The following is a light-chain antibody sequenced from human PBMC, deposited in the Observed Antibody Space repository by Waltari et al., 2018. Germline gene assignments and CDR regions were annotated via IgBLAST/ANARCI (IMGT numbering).Light chain of an antibody. J-gene: IGLJ2*01. Sequence: QSALTQPRSVSGSPGQSVTISCTGTRRHVGGYDSVSWYQHPPGKAPKLIICDVTKRPSGVPDRFSGSKSGNTASLTISGLQAEDEADYYCCSYAGRYTHVVFGGGTKLTVL. CDR3: CSYAGRYTHVV. V-gene: IGLV2-11*01. CDR2: DVT. CDR1: RRHVGGYDS.